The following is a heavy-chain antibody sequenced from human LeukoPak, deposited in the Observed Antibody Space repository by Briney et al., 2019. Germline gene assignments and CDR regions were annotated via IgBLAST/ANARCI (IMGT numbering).Heavy chain of an antibody. J-gene: IGHJ4*02. CDR1: GFTFSSYA. V-gene: IGHV3-23*01. Sequence: GGSLRLSCAASGFTFSSYAMSWVRQAPGKGLEWVPIISGSGGSTHYADSVKGRFTIFRDDSKNTLYLQMDSLIAEDTAVYYCTTYGVGFFDYWGQGTLVTVSS. CDR2: ISGSGGST. D-gene: IGHD4-17*01. CDR3: TTYGVGFFDY.